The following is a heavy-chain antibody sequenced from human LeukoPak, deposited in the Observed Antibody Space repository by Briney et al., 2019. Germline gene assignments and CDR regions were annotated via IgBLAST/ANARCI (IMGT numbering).Heavy chain of an antibody. D-gene: IGHD1-26*01. Sequence: GASVKVSCKASGGTFSSYAISWVRQAPGQGLEWMGGIIPIFGTANYAQKFQGRVTITADESTSTAYMELSSLRSEDTAVYYCARVYLVGARGWFDPWGQGTLVTVSS. CDR2: IIPIFGTA. CDR3: ARVYLVGARGWFDP. CDR1: GGTFSSYA. J-gene: IGHJ5*02. V-gene: IGHV1-69*13.